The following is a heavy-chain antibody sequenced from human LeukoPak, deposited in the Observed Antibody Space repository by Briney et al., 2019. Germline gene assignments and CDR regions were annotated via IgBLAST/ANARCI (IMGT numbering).Heavy chain of an antibody. J-gene: IGHJ4*02. CDR3: ARLIRFLEWLSFDY. CDR1: GFTFSSYG. D-gene: IGHD3-3*01. Sequence: GGSLRLSCAASGFTFSSYGMHWVRQAPGKGLEWVAFIRYDGSNKYYADSVKGRFTISRDNAKNSLYLQMNSLRAEDTAVYYCARLIRFLEWLSFDYWGQGTLVTVSS. V-gene: IGHV3-30*02. CDR2: IRYDGSNK.